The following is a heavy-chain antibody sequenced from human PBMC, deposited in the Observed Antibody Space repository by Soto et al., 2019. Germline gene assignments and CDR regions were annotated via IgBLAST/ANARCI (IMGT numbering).Heavy chain of an antibody. J-gene: IGHJ2*01. Sequence: SVKVSCKASGGTFSSYAISWVRQAPGQGLEWMGGIIPIFGTANYAQKFQGRVTITADESTSTAYMELSSLRSEDTAVYYCASPPYCSGGSCYQPAGYFDLWGRGTLVTVS. CDR1: GGTFSSYA. V-gene: IGHV1-69*13. D-gene: IGHD2-15*01. CDR3: ASPPYCSGGSCYQPAGYFDL. CDR2: IIPIFGTA.